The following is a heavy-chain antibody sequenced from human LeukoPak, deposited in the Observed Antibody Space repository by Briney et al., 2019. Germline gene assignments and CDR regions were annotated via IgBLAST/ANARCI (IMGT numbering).Heavy chain of an antibody. CDR3: VRDGGVSGFDLLDY. D-gene: IGHD5-12*01. V-gene: IGHV3-7*01. CDR1: GFTFSNYW. CDR2: INQDGSEG. J-gene: IGHJ4*02. Sequence: AGGSLRPSCAASGFTFSNYWMSWVRQAPGKGLEWVAHINQDGSEGHYMDSVKARFIISRDNAKNSLSLQMDSLRAEDTAVYYCVRDGGVSGFDLLDYWGQGTLVTVSS.